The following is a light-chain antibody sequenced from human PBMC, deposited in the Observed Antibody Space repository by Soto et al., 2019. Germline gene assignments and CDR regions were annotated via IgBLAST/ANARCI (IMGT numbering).Light chain of an antibody. CDR1: SSNIGNNY. V-gene: IGLV1-51*01. Sequence: QSLLTQPPSVSAAPGQKVTISCSGSSSNIGNNYVSWYQAVPGTAPKLLIYDNDKRPSGIPARFSGSKSGTSATLGITGLQTGDEAEYYCSSYTSSITPYVFGTGTKLTVL. CDR2: DND. J-gene: IGLJ1*01. CDR3: SSYTSSITPYV.